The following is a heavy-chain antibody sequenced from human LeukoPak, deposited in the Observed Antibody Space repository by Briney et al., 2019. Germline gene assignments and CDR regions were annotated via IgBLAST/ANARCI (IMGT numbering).Heavy chain of an antibody. CDR2: ISSSGSTI. D-gene: IGHD3/OR15-3a*01. V-gene: IGHV3-11*01. Sequence: PGGSLRLSCAASGFTFSDYYMSWIRQAPGKGLEWVSYISSSGSTIYYADSVKGRFTISRDNAKNSLYLQMNSLRAEDTAVYYCARGFLDYQNQIPGWVWFDPWGQGTLVTVSS. CDR3: ARGFLDYQNQIPGWVWFDP. CDR1: GFTFSDYY. J-gene: IGHJ5*02.